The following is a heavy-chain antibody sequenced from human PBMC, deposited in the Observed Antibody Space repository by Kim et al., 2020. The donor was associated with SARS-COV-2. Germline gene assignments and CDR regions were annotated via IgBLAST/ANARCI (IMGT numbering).Heavy chain of an antibody. D-gene: IGHD2-2*01. J-gene: IGHJ4*02. CDR3: ARWTSTSYY. Sequence: GGSRRLSCAASGFSLGDYWMNWVRQAPGKGLEWVANIKQDGTDKHYVDSVKGRFTISRDNAKNSLYLQMNSLRAEDTAVYYCARWTSTSYYWGQGTLVTVSS. CDR2: IKQDGTDK. V-gene: IGHV3-7*01. CDR1: GFSLGDYW.